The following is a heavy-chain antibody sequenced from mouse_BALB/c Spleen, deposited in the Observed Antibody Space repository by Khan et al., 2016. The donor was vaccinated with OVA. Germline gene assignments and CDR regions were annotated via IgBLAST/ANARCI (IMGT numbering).Heavy chain of an antibody. Sequence: EVMLVESGGGLVKPGGSLKVSCAASGFTFSNYAMSWVRQTPEKRLEWVASISSGGSTYYPDSVKGRFTISRDDVRNILYLQMSSLRSEDTAMYYCARDYWFVYWGQGTLVTVSA. V-gene: IGHV5-6-5*01. J-gene: IGHJ3*01. CDR2: ISSGGST. CDR1: GFTFSNYA. CDR3: ARDYWFVY.